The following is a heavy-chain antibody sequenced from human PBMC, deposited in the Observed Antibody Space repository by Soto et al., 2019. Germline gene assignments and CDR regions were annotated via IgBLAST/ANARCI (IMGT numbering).Heavy chain of an antibody. D-gene: IGHD4-17*01. CDR2: IFYTGST. Sequence: ETLSLTCTVSGGSISRSIYYWGWIRQPPGKGLEWIGSIFYTGSTYYNASLKSRVTISLDTSKNQFSLRLSSVTAADTAVYFCARHGPTVATSDGFDYWGRGTLVTVSS. CDR3: ARHGPTVATSDGFDY. J-gene: IGHJ4*02. V-gene: IGHV4-39*01. CDR1: GGSISRSIYY.